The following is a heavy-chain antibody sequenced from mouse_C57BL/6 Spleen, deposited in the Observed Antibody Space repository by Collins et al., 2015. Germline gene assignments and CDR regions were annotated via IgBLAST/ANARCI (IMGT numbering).Heavy chain of an antibody. CDR2: ISYSGST. J-gene: IGHJ2*01. Sequence: DVQLQESGPGLVKPSQSLSLTCTVTGYSITSDYAWNWIRQFPGNKLEWMGYISYSGSTSYNPSLKSRISITRDTSKNQFFLQLNSVTTEDTATYYCAREGYWGQGTTLTVSS. CDR1: GYSITSDYA. CDR3: AREGY. V-gene: IGHV3-2*02.